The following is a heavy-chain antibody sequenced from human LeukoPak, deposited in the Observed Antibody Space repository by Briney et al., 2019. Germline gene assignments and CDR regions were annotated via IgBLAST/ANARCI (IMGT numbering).Heavy chain of an antibody. CDR1: GSTFNNYN. CDR3: VRDGTYGQFDY. D-gene: IGHD3-16*01. V-gene: IGHV3-21*01. Sequence: PGGSLRLSCAASGSTFNNYNMNWVRQAPGKGLEWVSSISGSGSYIYSADSLKGRFTISRDNAKNSLFLQMNSLRAEDTAVYYCVRDGTYGQFDYWGQGTLVTVSS. CDR2: ISGSGSYI. J-gene: IGHJ4*02.